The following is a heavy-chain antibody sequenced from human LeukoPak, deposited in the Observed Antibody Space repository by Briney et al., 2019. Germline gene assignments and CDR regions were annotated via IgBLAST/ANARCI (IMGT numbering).Heavy chain of an antibody. D-gene: IGHD3-22*01. V-gene: IGHV4-4*02. CDR2: IYHSGST. CDR1: GGSISSSNW. J-gene: IGHJ4*02. CDR3: ARDNYYDSSGLGY. Sequence: PSETLSLTCAVSGGSISSSNWWSWVRQPPGKGLEWIGEIYHSGSTNYNPSLKSRVTISVDKSKNQFSLKLSSVTAADTAVYYCARDNYYDSSGLGYWGQGTLVTVSS.